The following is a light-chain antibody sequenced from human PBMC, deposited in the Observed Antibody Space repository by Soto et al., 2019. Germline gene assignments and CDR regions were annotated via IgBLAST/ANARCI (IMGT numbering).Light chain of an antibody. CDR1: QDIRND. V-gene: IGKV1-6*01. Sequence: GDRVTITCRASQDIRNDLGWYQQKPGKAPKLLIYGTSNLQSGVPSRFSGSGSGTDFTLTISSLQPEDFATYYCLQDYNYPYPFGQGTKLEIK. CDR2: GTS. CDR3: LQDYNYPYP. J-gene: IGKJ2*01.